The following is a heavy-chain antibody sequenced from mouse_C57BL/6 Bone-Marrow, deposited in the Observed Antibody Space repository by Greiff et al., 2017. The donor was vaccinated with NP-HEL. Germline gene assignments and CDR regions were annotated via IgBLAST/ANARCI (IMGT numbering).Heavy chain of an antibody. J-gene: IGHJ4*01. CDR2: IDPANGNT. CDR1: GFTFKNSY. Sequence: VQLKQSVAELVRPGASVKLSCTASGFTFKNSYMHWVKQRPEQGLEWIGRIDPANGNTKYAAKFQGKATITADTSSNTAYLQLSSLTSEDTAIYYCARNEAYYSNLGYAMDDWGQGTTVTASS. V-gene: IGHV14-3*01. D-gene: IGHD2-5*01. CDR3: ARNEAYYSNLGYAMDD.